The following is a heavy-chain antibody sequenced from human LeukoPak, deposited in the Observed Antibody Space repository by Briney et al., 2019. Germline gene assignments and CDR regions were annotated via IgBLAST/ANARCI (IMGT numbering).Heavy chain of an antibody. Sequence: GGSLGLSCAASGFTFSSYSMNWVRQAPGKGLEWVSSISSSRSYIYYADSVKGRFTISRDNAKNSLYLQMNSLRAEDTAVYYCARRNRIAAAGTDYWGQGTLVTVSS. V-gene: IGHV3-21*01. CDR1: GFTFSSYS. CDR3: ARRNRIAAAGTDY. CDR2: ISSSRSYI. D-gene: IGHD6-13*01. J-gene: IGHJ4*02.